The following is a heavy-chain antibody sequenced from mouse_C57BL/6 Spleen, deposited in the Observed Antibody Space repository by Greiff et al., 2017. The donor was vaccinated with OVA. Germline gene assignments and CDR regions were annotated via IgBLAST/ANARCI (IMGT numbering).Heavy chain of an antibody. Sequence: QVQLQQSGPELVKPGASVKISCKASGYAFSSSWMNWVKQRPGKGLEWIGRIYPGDGDTNYNGKFKGKATLTADKSSSTAYMQLSSLTSEDSAVYFCARRETAQGRDYFDYWGQGTTLTVSS. V-gene: IGHV1-82*01. D-gene: IGHD3-2*02. CDR3: ARRETAQGRDYFDY. CDR1: GYAFSSSW. CDR2: IYPGDGDT. J-gene: IGHJ2*01.